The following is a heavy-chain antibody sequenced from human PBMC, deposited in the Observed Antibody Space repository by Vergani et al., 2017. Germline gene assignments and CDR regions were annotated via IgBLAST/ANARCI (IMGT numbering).Heavy chain of an antibody. Sequence: VQLVESGGGLVQPGGSLRLSCAASGFTFSSYSMNWVRQAPGRGLEWVAFLRYDGSNEYYGDAVKGRFIISRDNSKNMLSLEMHSLRPEDTAVYYCANSYCSSLSCYAFYGMEVWGQGTTVTVSS. CDR1: GFTFSSYS. V-gene: IGHV3-30*02. D-gene: IGHD2-2*01. CDR3: ANSYCSSLSCYAFYGMEV. J-gene: IGHJ6*02. CDR2: LRYDGSNE.